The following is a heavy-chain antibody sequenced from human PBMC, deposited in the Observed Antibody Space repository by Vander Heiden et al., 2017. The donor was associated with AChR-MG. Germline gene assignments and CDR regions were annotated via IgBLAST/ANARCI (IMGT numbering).Heavy chain of an antibody. J-gene: IGHJ6*02. D-gene: IGHD1-7*01. V-gene: IGHV5-51*01. Sequence: EVQLVQSGAAVKKPGESLKISCKGSRYRFTSYWIGWVRQMPGKGLDWMGIIYPGDSDTRYSPSFQGQVTISADKSISTAYLQWSSLKASDTAMYYCARLEGDGYNWNYHRNYYYGMDVWGQGTTVTVSS. CDR3: ARLEGDGYNWNYHRNYYYGMDV. CDR2: IYPGDSDT. CDR1: RYRFTSYW.